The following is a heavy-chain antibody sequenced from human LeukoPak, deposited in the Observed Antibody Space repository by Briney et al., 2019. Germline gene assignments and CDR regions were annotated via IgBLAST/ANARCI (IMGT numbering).Heavy chain of an antibody. D-gene: IGHD3-22*01. Sequence: GASVKVSCKASGYTFTGYYIHWVRQAPGQGLEWMGWINPNSGGTNYAQTFQGRVTMTRDTSVSTAFMELSRLRSDDTAVYFCARGLYYYDSSSSFDYWGQGALVTVSS. CDR2: INPNSGGT. CDR1: GYTFTGYY. CDR3: ARGLYYYDSSSSFDY. V-gene: IGHV1-2*02. J-gene: IGHJ4*02.